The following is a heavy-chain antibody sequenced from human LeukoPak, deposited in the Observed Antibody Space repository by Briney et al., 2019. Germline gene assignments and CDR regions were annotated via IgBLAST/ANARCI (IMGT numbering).Heavy chain of an antibody. CDR2: ISYDGSNK. J-gene: IGHJ3*02. Sequence: GGSLRLSCAASGFTFSSYGMHWVRQAPGKGLEWVAVISYDGSNKYYADSVKGRFTISRDNSKNTLYLQMNSLRAEDTAVYYCAKSITMVRGGIILGDAFDIWGQGAMVTVSS. CDR3: AKSITMVRGGIILGDAFDI. D-gene: IGHD3-10*01. CDR1: GFTFSSYG. V-gene: IGHV3-30*18.